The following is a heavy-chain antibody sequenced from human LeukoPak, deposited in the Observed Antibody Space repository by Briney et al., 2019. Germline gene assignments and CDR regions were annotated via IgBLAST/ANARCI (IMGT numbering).Heavy chain of an antibody. CDR3: TRDQTPYY. CDR2: VASETYGGTA. J-gene: IGHJ4*02. Sequence: PGGSLRLSCTASGFTFGDYAMTWVRQAPGKGLEWVGFVASETYGGTAEYAASVKGRFTISRDDSKSIAYLQMNSLKTEDTAVYYCTRDQTPYYWGQGTLVTVSS. V-gene: IGHV3-49*04. CDR1: GFTFGDYA.